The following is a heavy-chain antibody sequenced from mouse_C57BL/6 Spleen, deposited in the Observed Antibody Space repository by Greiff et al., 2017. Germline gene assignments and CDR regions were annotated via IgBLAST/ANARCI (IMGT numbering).Heavy chain of an antibody. D-gene: IGHD4-1*01. Sequence: EVKLVESGGGLVKPGGSLKLSCAASGFTFSDYGMHWVRQAPEKGLEWVAYISSGSSTIYYADTVKGRFTISRDNAKNTMFLQMTSLRSEDTAMYYLAREETGTGAMDYWGQGTSVTVSS. CDR1: GFTFSDYG. CDR3: AREETGTGAMDY. J-gene: IGHJ4*01. V-gene: IGHV5-17*01. CDR2: ISSGSSTI.